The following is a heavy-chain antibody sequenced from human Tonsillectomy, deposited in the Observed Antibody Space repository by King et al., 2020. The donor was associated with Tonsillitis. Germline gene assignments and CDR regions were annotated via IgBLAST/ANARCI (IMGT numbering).Heavy chain of an antibody. Sequence: VQLQESGPGLVKPSETLSLTCTVSGGPISSYYWSWIRQPPGKGLEWIGYIYYSGSTNYNPSLKSRVTISVDTSKNQFSLKLSSVTAADTAVYYCARENQQLDQSFDYWGQGTLVTVSS. CDR3: ARENQQLDQSFDY. CDR1: GGPISSYY. J-gene: IGHJ4*02. V-gene: IGHV4-59*01. CDR2: IYYSGST. D-gene: IGHD6-13*01.